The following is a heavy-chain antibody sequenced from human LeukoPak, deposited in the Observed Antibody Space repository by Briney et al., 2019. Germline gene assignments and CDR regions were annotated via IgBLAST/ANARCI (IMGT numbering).Heavy chain of an antibody. D-gene: IGHD3/OR15-3a*01. V-gene: IGHV4-59*02. CDR1: GGSVSDYY. CDR3: ARHMDWAFDY. Sequence: SETLSLTCTVSGGSVSDYYWSWIRQSPGKGLEWIGYIYYTGSTSYNPSLRSRVTMSADTSKNQFSLKLSSVTAADTAVYYCARHMDWAFDYWGPGILVIV. J-gene: IGHJ4*02. CDR2: IYYTGST.